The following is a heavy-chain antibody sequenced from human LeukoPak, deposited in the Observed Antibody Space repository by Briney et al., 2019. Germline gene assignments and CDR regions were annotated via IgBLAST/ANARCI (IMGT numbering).Heavy chain of an antibody. Sequence: GATVKLSCKASGYTFTDYYMHWVQQAPGKGLEWMGRVDPEDGETIYAEKFQGRVTITADTSTDTAYMELSSLRSEDTAVYYCARPQYSSSWETPFDYWGQGTLVTVSS. D-gene: IGHD6-13*01. CDR2: VDPEDGET. J-gene: IGHJ4*02. CDR3: ARPQYSSSWETPFDY. V-gene: IGHV1-69-2*01. CDR1: GYTFTDYY.